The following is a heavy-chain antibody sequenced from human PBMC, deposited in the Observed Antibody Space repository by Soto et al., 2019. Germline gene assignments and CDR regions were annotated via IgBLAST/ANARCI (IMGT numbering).Heavy chain of an antibody. CDR3: AREGRGKKAGYNGLVSLGY. CDR1: GSRFSNYV. CDR2: IIPIFNST. V-gene: IGHV1-69*06. Sequence: QVQLVQSGAEVKTPGSSLKVSCKVSGSRFSNYVISWVRQAPGHGLEWLGRIIPIFNSTKYAQSFQGRVTLTADKSTSTASLELGSLRSDDTAVYYCAREGRGKKAGYNGLVSLGYWGQGTLVTVSS. J-gene: IGHJ4*02. D-gene: IGHD2-2*02.